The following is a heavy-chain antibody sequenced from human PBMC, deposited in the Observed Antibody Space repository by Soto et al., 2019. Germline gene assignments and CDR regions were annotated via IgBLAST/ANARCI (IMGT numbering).Heavy chain of an antibody. CDR3: ARGRASGSYYLLDY. Sequence: WASAKVSCKASGNTFTSYDINWVRQATGHGLEWMGWINPNSGNIGYAQKFQGRVTMTRDTAIRTAYMEVSRLRSDDTAVYYCARGRASGSYYLLDYWGQGTLVTVSS. V-gene: IGHV1-8*01. J-gene: IGHJ4*02. D-gene: IGHD3-10*01. CDR2: INPNSGNI. CDR1: GNTFTSYD.